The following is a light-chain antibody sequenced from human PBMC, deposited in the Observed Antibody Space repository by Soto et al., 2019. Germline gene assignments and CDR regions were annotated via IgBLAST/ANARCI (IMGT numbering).Light chain of an antibody. V-gene: IGKV1-5*01. J-gene: IGKJ5*01. CDR2: DAS. CDR1: QSISNW. Sequence: DIQMNQSPSTLPASVGDSVTITCRASQSISNWLAWYQQKPGRAPNFLIYDASTLESGVPSRFSGSGSGTEFTLTITNLHPEEFATYFCQQGYDTPITVGQGTRLEIK. CDR3: QQGYDTPIT.